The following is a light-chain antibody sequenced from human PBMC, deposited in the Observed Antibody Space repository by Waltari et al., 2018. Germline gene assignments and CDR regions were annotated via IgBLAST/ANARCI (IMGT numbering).Light chain of an antibody. V-gene: IGKV4-1*01. CDR1: QSVLSSSKNKNY. CDR3: QQYYSTPLT. Sequence: DIVMTQSPDSLAVSLGERATIDCKSSQSVLSSSKNKNYLAWYQQKPRQPPKLLIPWASTRESGVPDRFSGSGSGTDFTLTISSLQAEDVAVYYCQQYYSTPLTFGGGTKVEIK. J-gene: IGKJ4*01. CDR2: WAS.